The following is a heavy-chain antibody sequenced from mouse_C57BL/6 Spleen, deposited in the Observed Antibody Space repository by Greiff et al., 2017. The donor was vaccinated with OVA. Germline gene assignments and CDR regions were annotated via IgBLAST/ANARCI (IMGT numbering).Heavy chain of an antibody. Sequence: VQLQHSGPELVKPGASVKISCKASGYAFSSSWMNWVKQRPGKGLEWIGRIYPGDGDTNYNGKFKGKATLTADKSSSTAYMQLSSLTSEDSAVYFCARSYYSNYFDYWGQGTTLTVSS. CDR2: IYPGDGDT. J-gene: IGHJ2*01. V-gene: IGHV1-82*01. CDR3: ARSYYSNYFDY. D-gene: IGHD2-5*01. CDR1: GYAFSSSW.